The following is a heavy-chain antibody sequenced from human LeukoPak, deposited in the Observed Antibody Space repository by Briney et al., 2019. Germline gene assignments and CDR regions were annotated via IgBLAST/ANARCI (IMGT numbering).Heavy chain of an antibody. V-gene: IGHV4-61*05. CDR1: GGSISSSSYY. CDR2: IYYSGST. Sequence: SETLSLTCTVSGGSISSSSYYWGWIRQPPGKGLEWIGYIYYSGSTNYNPSLKSRVTISVDTSKNQFSLKLSSVTAADTAVYYCARARWGDPVPAANRGAFDIWGQGTMVTVSS. CDR3: ARARWGDPVPAANRGAFDI. D-gene: IGHD2-2*01. J-gene: IGHJ3*02.